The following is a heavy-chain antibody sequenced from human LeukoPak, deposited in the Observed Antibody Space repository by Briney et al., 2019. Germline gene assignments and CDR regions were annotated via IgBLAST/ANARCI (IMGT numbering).Heavy chain of an antibody. V-gene: IGHV4-59*01. J-gene: IGHJ5*02. CDR1: GGSISSYY. D-gene: IGHD1-26*01. CDR3: ARGHSGSYYWFDP. CDR2: IYYSGST. Sequence: ASETLSLTCTVSGGSISSYYWSWIRQPPGKGLEWIGYIYYSGSTNYNPSLKSRVTISVDTSKNQFSLKLSSVTAADTAVYYCARGHSGSYYWFDPWGQGTLVTVSS.